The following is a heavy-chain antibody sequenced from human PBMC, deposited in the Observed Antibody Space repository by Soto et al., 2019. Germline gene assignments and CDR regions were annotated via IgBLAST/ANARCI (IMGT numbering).Heavy chain of an antibody. CDR3: ASPDSGNWFDP. CDR2: IYYTGTT. D-gene: IGHD1-26*01. J-gene: IGHJ5*02. V-gene: IGHV4-39*01. CDR1: GGSISSSSSY. Sequence: SETLSLTCTVSGGSISSSSSYWGWIRQPPGKGLEWVGSIYYTGTTYYTPSLKSRVTISVDTSKNQLSLNLRSVTAADTAVYYCASPDSGNWFDPWGQGTLVTVSS.